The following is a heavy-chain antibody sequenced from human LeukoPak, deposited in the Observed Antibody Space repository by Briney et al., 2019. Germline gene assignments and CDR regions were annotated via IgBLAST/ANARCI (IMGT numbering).Heavy chain of an antibody. CDR3: ASGGPRGYFDWSLDY. CDR1: GFTFSSYW. J-gene: IGHJ4*02. CDR2: IKQDGSEK. Sequence: GGSLRLSCAASGFTFSSYWMSWVRQAPGKGLEWVASIKQDGSEKYYVDSVKGRFTISRDNAKNSLYLQMNSLRAEDTAVYYCASGGPRGYFDWSLDYWGQGTLVTVSS. D-gene: IGHD3-9*01. V-gene: IGHV3-7*05.